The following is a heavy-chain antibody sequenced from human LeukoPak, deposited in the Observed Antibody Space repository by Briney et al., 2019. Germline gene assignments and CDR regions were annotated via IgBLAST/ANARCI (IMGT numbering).Heavy chain of an antibody. CDR1: GGSFSGYY. V-gene: IGHV4-34*01. Sequence: SETQSLTCAVYGGSFSGYYWSWIRQPPGKGLEWIGEINHSGSTNYNPSLKSRVTISVDTSKNQFSLKLSSVTAADTAVYYCARRMVRGAGFDYWGQGTLVTVSS. D-gene: IGHD3-10*01. J-gene: IGHJ4*02. CDR2: INHSGST. CDR3: ARRMVRGAGFDY.